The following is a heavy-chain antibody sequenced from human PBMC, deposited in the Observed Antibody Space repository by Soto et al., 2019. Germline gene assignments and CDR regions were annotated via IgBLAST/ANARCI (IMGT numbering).Heavy chain of an antibody. V-gene: IGHV1-2*02. D-gene: IGHD6-19*01. CDR3: ARDGPNGIAVAGTYYYGMDV. Sequence: ASVKVSCKASGYTFTGYYMHWVRQAPGQGLEWMGWINPNSGGTNYAQKFQGRVSMTRDTSISTAYMELRMLRSDDTAVYYCARDGPNGIAVAGTYYYGMDVWGQGTTVTVSS. CDR1: GYTFTGYY. CDR2: INPNSGGT. J-gene: IGHJ6*02.